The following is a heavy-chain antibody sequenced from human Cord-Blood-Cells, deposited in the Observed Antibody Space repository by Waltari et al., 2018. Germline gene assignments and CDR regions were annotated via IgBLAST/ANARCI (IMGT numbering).Heavy chain of an antibody. D-gene: IGHD3-22*01. Sequence: EVQLVESGGGLIQPGGSLRLSCAASGFTVSSNYVSWVRQAPGKGLEWVSVIYSGGSTYYADSVKGRFTISRDNSKNTLYLQMNSLRAEDTAVYYCASERRYYYDSSGYYYWGQGTLVTVSS. CDR3: ASERRYYYDSSGYYY. CDR2: IYSGGST. CDR1: GFTVSSNY. J-gene: IGHJ4*02. V-gene: IGHV3-53*01.